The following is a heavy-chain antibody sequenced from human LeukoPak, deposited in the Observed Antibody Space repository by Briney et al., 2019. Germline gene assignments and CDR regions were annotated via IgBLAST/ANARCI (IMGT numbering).Heavy chain of an antibody. CDR2: IYRASSDT. V-gene: IGHV5-51*01. Sequence: GESLKISSNGSGYSFISYWIGWVRQSPGKGLGLMGIIYRASSDTGDSPAFQGQVTISANKSINTAYLQWSSLKASDTAMYYCARSRYSGGLCFARLSYYWGQGTLVAVSS. CDR1: GYSFISYW. CDR3: ARSRYSGGLCFARLSYY. J-gene: IGHJ4*02. D-gene: IGHD2-21*02.